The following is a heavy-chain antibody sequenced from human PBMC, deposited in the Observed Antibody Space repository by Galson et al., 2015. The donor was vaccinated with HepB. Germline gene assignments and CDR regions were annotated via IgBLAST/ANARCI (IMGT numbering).Heavy chain of an antibody. V-gene: IGHV3-66*01. CDR1: GLTVNSSY. CDR3: ARDLGARAKRAFDI. CDR2: IYSGGIT. J-gene: IGHJ3*02. Sequence: SLRLSCAASGLTVNSSYMSWVRQAPGKGLEWVSVIYSGGITYYADSVRGRFTISRDNSKNTLYLQMNTLRAEDTAVYYCARDLGARAKRAFDIWGQGTMVTVSS.